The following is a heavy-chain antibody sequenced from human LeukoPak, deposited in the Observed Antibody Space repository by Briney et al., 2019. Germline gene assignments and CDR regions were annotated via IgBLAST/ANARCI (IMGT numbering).Heavy chain of an antibody. V-gene: IGHV1-69*04. CDR1: GGTFSSYA. CDR2: IIPILGIA. D-gene: IGHD5-24*01. CDR3: ARDRIPSGEMATLWY. Sequence: ASVKVSCKASGGTFSSYAISWVRQAPGQGLEWMGRIIPILGIANYAQKFQGRVTITADKSTSTAYMELSSLRSEDTAVYYCARDRIPSGEMATLWYWGQGTLVTVSS. J-gene: IGHJ4*02.